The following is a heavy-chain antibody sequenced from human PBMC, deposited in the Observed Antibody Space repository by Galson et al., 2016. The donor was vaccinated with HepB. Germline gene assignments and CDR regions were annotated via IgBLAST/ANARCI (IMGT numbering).Heavy chain of an antibody. J-gene: IGHJ4*02. CDR3: ARYRLAGTNYDIFNGRTGLDY. CDR1: GFTFANYG. D-gene: IGHD3-9*01. CDR2: ISYDGSTK. V-gene: IGHV3-30-3*01. Sequence: SLRLSCAASGFTFANYGMHWVRQAPGKGLEWVSIISYDGSTKYYADSVKGRFTISRDNSKNTLFLQMNNLRPEDTAVFYCARYRLAGTNYDIFNGRTGLDYWGQGTLVTVSS.